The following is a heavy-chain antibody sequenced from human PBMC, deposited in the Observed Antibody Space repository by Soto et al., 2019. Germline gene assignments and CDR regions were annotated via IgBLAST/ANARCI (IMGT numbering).Heavy chain of an antibody. V-gene: IGHV3-33*01. D-gene: IGHD3-10*01. CDR2: IWYDGSNK. J-gene: IGHJ6*02. CDR1: GFTFSSYG. CDR3: ARAHYGAGSYRMDV. Sequence: QVQLVESGGGVVQPGRSLRLSCAASGFTFSSYGMHWVRQAPGKGLEWVAAIWYDGSNKYYADSVKGRFTISRDNSKNTLYLQMNSPRAEDTAVYYCARAHYGAGSYRMDVWGQGTTVTVSS.